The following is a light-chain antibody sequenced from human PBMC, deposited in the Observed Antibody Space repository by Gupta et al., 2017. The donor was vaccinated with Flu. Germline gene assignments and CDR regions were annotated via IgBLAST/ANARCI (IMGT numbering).Light chain of an antibody. CDR2: GTS. CDR3: HQYNKWPPIT. V-gene: IGKV3-15*01. CDR1: HSVKNN. Sequence: EVVLTQSPAFLSVSPGETATLSCRASHSVKNNLAWYQQRPGQAPRLLIYGTSTRATAIPARFSGSGSGTEFTLTISSLQSEDFAVYFCHQYNKWPPITFGQGTRLESK. J-gene: IGKJ5*01.